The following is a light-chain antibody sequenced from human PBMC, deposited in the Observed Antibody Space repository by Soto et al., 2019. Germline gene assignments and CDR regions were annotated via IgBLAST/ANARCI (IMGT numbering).Light chain of an antibody. V-gene: IGKV3-20*01. J-gene: IGKJ1*01. CDR1: QSVSSSY. CDR3: QQYGSSPVA. CDR2: GAS. Sequence: EIVLTQSPGTLSLSPGERATLSCRASQSVSSSYLAWYQQKPGQAPRLLIYGASTRATGIPHRFSGSGSGTDFTLTISRLEPEDFAVYYYQQYGSSPVAFGQGTKVEIK.